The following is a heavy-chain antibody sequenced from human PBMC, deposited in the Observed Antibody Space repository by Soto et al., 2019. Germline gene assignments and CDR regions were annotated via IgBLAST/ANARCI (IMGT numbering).Heavy chain of an antibody. CDR1: GFTFSSYA. CDR3: AKTLYYYDSSGYQ. Sequence: TASGFTFSSYAMSWVRQAPGKGLAWVSAISGSGGSTYYADSVKGRFTISRDNSKNTLYLQMTSLRAEDTAVYYCAKTLYYYDSSGYQWGQGTLVTVSS. CDR2: ISGSGGST. D-gene: IGHD3-22*01. J-gene: IGHJ4*02. V-gene: IGHV3-23*01.